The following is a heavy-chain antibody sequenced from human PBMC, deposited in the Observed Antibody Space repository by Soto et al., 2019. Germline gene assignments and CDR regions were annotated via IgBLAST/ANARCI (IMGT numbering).Heavy chain of an antibody. CDR1: GGTFSSYA. CDR3: ARSIAAAEIFHYYYYYGMDV. Sequence: QVQLVQSGAEVKKPGSSVQVSCKASGGTFSSYAISWVRQAPGQGLEWMGGIIPIFGTANYAQKLQGRVTITADESTSTAYMELSSLRSEDTAVYYCARSIAAAEIFHYYYYYGMDVWGQGTTVTVSS. D-gene: IGHD6-13*01. J-gene: IGHJ6*02. CDR2: IIPIFGTA. V-gene: IGHV1-69*01.